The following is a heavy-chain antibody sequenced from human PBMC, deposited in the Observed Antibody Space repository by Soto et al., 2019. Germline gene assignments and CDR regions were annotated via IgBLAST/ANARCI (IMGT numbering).Heavy chain of an antibody. Sequence: QVQLVQSGAEVKKPGSSVKVSCKASGGTFSSYAISWVRQAPGQGLEWMGGIIPIFGTANYAQKFQGRVTITADESTSTAYMELSSLRSEDKAVYYCARDAGLANSGYVGWFDPWGQGTLVTVSS. CDR3: ARDAGLANSGYVGWFDP. CDR1: GGTFSSYA. J-gene: IGHJ5*02. CDR2: IIPIFGTA. V-gene: IGHV1-69*01. D-gene: IGHD5-12*01.